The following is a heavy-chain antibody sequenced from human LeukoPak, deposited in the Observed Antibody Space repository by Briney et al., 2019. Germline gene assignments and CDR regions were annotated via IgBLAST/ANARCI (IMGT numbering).Heavy chain of an antibody. Sequence: QPGGSLRLSCVASGFTFSTYWMHWVRQAPGKGLVWVARIHSDGSSTTYADSVKGRFTISRDNAKNTLYLQMNRLRAEDTAVYYCARDIYSKSGDDYWGQGTLVTVSS. CDR1: GFTFSTYW. D-gene: IGHD6-13*01. CDR2: IHSDGSST. V-gene: IGHV3-74*01. CDR3: ARDIYSKSGDDY. J-gene: IGHJ4*02.